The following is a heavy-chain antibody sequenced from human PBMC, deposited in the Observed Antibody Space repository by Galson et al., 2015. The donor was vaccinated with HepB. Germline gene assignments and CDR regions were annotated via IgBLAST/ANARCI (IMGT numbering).Heavy chain of an antibody. CDR3: ARRAAYYYGSGGWYYFDY. J-gene: IGHJ4*02. CDR2: IYHSGST. V-gene: IGHV4-4*02. CDR1: GGSISGTNW. Sequence: SETLSLTCAVSGGSISGTNWWSWVRQPPGKGPEWIGEIYHSGSTNYNPSLRSRITISVDKSKNQFSLKLRFVTAADTAVYYCARRAAYYYGSGGWYYFDYWGQGTLVTVSS. D-gene: IGHD3-10*01.